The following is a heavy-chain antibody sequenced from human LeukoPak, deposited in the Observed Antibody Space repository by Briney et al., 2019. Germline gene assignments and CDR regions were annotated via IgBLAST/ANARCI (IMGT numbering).Heavy chain of an antibody. D-gene: IGHD4-17*01. V-gene: IGHV3-30*18. Sequence: GGSLRLSCAASGFTFSSYGMHWVRQAPGKGLEWVAVISYDGSNKYYADSVKGRFTISRDNSKNTLYLQMNSLRAEDTAVYYCAKDFRYNYGDSNWGQGTLVTVPS. CDR1: GFTFSSYG. CDR3: AKDFRYNYGDSN. J-gene: IGHJ4*02. CDR2: ISYDGSNK.